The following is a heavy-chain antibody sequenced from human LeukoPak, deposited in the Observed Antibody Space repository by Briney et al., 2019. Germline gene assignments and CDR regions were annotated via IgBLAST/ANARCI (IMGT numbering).Heavy chain of an antibody. CDR2: TNPKSGGT. CDR3: TRELGCSGGSCYPDY. D-gene: IGHD2-15*01. V-gene: IGHV1-2*02. CDR1: GYTFSGYY. Sequence: GASVKVSCKASGYTFSGYYIHWVRQAPGQGLEWMGWTNPKSGGTNYAQKFQGRVTMTRDTSITTAYMELSRLRSDDAAVYCCTRELGCSGGSCYPDYWGQGTLVTVSS. J-gene: IGHJ4*02.